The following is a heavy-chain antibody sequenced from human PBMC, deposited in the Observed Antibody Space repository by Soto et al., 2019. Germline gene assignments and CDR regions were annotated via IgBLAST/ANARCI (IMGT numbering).Heavy chain of an antibody. CDR3: ARGDGYYFVY. D-gene: IGHD3-3*01. CDR2: INTDGSST. V-gene: IGHV3-74*01. Sequence: GGSLRLSCAASGFSFSSYWVHWVRQAPRKGLVWVSRINTDGSSTTYADSVKGRFTISRDNAKNTLYLHMNILRAEDTAVYYCARGDGYYFVYWGQGTLVTVSS. CDR1: GFSFSSYW. J-gene: IGHJ4*02.